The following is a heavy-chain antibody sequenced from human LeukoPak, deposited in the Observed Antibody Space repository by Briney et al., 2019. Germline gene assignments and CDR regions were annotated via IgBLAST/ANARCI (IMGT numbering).Heavy chain of an antibody. CDR2: ISGSVGST. CDR1: GFTFSSYA. J-gene: IGHJ5*02. D-gene: IGHD3-22*01. Sequence: PGGSLRLSCAASGFTFSSYAMSWVRQAPGKGLEWVSAISGSVGSTYYADSVKGRFTISRDNSKNTLYLQMNSLRAEDTAVYYCAKDPPYYDSSGVNWFDPWGQGTLVTVSS. CDR3: AKDPPYYDSSGVNWFDP. V-gene: IGHV3-23*01.